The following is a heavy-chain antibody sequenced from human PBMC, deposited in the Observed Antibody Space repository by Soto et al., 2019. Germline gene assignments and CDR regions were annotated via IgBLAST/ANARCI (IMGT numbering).Heavy chain of an antibody. V-gene: IGHV3-33*01. CDR1: GFTFSSYG. J-gene: IGHJ6*02. CDR3: ARGYNYGMDV. CDR2: IWYDGSNK. D-gene: IGHD5-12*01. Sequence: QVQLVESGGGVVQPGRSLRLSCAASGFTFSSYGMHWVRQAPGKGLEWVAVIWYDGSNKYYADSVKGRFTISRDNSKNTLYLHMNSLRAEDTAVYYCARGYNYGMDVWGQGTTVTVSS.